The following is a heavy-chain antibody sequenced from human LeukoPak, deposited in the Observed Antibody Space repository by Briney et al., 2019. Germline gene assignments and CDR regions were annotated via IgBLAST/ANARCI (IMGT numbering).Heavy chain of an antibody. D-gene: IGHD4-23*01. CDR1: GYTFTSYG. CDR2: ISAYNGNT. Sequence: ASVKVSCEASGYTFTSYGISWVRQAPGQGLEWMGWISAYNGNTNYAQKLQGRVTMTTDTSTSTAYMELRSLRSDDTAVYYCARDGTSDYGGNYYFDYWGQGTLVTVSS. CDR3: ARDGTSDYGGNYYFDY. J-gene: IGHJ4*02. V-gene: IGHV1-18*01.